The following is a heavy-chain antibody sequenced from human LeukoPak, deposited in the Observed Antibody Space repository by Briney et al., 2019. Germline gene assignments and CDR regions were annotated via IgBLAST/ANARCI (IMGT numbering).Heavy chain of an antibody. V-gene: IGHV4-34*01. CDR1: GGSFSGYY. Sequence: SETLSLTCAVYGGSFSGYYWSWIRQPPGKGLEWIGEINHSGSTNYNPSLKSRVTISVDTSKNQFSLKLSSVTAADTAVYYCARGVRGYSGSYFGSRHPGAEYFQHWGQGTLVTVSS. CDR3: ARGVRGYSGSYFGSRHPGAEYFQH. CDR2: INHSGST. D-gene: IGHD1-26*01. J-gene: IGHJ1*01.